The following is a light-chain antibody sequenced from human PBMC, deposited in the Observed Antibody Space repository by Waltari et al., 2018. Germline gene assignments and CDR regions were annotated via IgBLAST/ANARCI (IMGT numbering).Light chain of an antibody. CDR1: HSVGTY. V-gene: IGKV3-11*01. CDR2: DAS. CDR3: QQRRNWPLT. Sequence: EIVSTQSPAILSFSPGERATLSCRPSHSVGTYLAWYQHRPGQSPRLLIYDASYRATGIPARFSGSGSETDFTLTISSLQPEDFAVYYCQQRRNWPLTFGGGTRVQI. J-gene: IGKJ4*01.